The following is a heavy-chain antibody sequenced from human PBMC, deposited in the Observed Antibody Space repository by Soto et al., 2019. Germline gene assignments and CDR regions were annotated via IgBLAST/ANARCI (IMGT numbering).Heavy chain of an antibody. Sequence: EVQLLESGGGLEQPGGSLRLACVASGFTFSTFAMSWVRQAPGKGLQWVSAISNSGADTYYADSVKGRFTISRDNSKNTLYLQMNSLRAEDTAVYYCAKDRSSGWPDEDFDIWGQGTLVTVAS. CDR3: AKDRSSGWPDEDFDI. V-gene: IGHV3-23*01. D-gene: IGHD6-19*01. J-gene: IGHJ3*02. CDR1: GFTFSTFA. CDR2: ISNSGADT.